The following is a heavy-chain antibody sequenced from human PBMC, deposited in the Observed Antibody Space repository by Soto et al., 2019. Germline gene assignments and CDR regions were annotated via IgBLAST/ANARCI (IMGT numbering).Heavy chain of an antibody. J-gene: IGHJ4*02. CDR2: FSYSGST. D-gene: IGHD6-19*01. V-gene: IGHV4-59*08. CDR3: ARHSSNFPYFDY. CDR1: GGSLTSYY. Sequence: SETLSLTCTVSGGSLTSYYWSWIRQPPGKGPEWIGYFSYSGSTTYNPSLKSRITISVDTSKNQFSLKLTSVTAADTAVYYCARHSSNFPYFDYWGQGTLVTVSS.